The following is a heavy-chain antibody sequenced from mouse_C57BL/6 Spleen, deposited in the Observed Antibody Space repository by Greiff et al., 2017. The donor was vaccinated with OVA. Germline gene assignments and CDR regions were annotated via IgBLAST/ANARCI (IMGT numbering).Heavy chain of an antibody. CDR1: GFTFSSYA. Sequence: DVKLVESGGGLVKPGGSLKLSCAASGFTFSSYAMSWVRQTPEQRLEWVATISDGGGYTYYPDNVKGRFTITRDNAKNNLYLQMSHLKSEDTAMYYCARDGRTGWYFDVWGTGTTVTVSS. J-gene: IGHJ1*03. V-gene: IGHV5-4*01. CDR2: ISDGGGYT. D-gene: IGHD4-1*01. CDR3: ARDGRTGWYFDV.